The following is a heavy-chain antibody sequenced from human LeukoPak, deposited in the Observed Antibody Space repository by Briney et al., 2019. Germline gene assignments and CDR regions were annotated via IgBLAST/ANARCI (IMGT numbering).Heavy chain of an antibody. V-gene: IGHV3-30*04. Sequence: GGSLRLSCAASGFTFSSYAMHWVRQAPGKGLEWVAVISYDGSNKYYADSVKGRFTISRDNSKNTLYLQMNSLRAEDTAIYYCAKSETYKTTVTTFDYWGQGTLVTVSS. D-gene: IGHD4-17*01. CDR2: ISYDGSNK. CDR3: AKSETYKTTVTTFDY. CDR1: GFTFSSYA. J-gene: IGHJ4*02.